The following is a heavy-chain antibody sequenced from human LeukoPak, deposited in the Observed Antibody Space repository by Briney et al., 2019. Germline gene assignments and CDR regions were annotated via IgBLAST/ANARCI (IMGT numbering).Heavy chain of an antibody. V-gene: IGHV3-30*02. D-gene: IGHD1-26*01. J-gene: IGHJ4*02. Sequence: GGSLRLSCAASGFTFSSYGMHWVRQAPGKGLEWGAFIWYDGSNKYYADSVKGRFTISRDNSKNTLYLQMNSLRAEDTAVYYCGKDSLRYSGSYYGTFWGQGTLVTVSS. CDR1: GFTFSSYG. CDR2: IWYDGSNK. CDR3: GKDSLRYSGSYYGTF.